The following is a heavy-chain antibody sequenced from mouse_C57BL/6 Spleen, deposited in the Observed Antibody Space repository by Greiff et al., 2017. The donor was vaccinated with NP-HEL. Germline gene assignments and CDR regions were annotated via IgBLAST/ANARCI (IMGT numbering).Heavy chain of an antibody. D-gene: IGHD1-1*01. CDR2: ISSGGDYI. CDR1: GFTFSSYA. Sequence: EVMLVESGEGLVKPGGSLKLSCAASGFTFSSYAMSWVRQTPEKRLEWVAYISSGGDYIYYVDTVKGRFTISRDNARNTLYLQMSSLKSEDTAMYYCTRDPLYYGSSGDAMDYWGQGTSVTVSS. J-gene: IGHJ4*01. CDR3: TRDPLYYGSSGDAMDY. V-gene: IGHV5-9-1*02.